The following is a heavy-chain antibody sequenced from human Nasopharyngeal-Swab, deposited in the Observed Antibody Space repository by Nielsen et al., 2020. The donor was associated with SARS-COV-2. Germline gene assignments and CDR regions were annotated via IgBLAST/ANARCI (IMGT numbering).Heavy chain of an antibody. CDR3: TRCGGSCYTGKDY. Sequence: GESLKISCAASGFIFSDSAIHWVRQASGKRLEWVGRIRSKGNSYATEYAASVEGRFTISRDDSKNTAYLQMNSLITEDTAVYYCTRCGGSCYTGKDYWGQGTRVTVSS. CDR1: GFIFSDSA. J-gene: IGHJ4*02. D-gene: IGHD2-15*01. V-gene: IGHV3-73*01. CDR2: IRSKGNSYAT.